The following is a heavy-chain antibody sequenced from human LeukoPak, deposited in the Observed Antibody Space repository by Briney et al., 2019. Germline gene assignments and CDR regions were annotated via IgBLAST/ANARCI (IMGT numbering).Heavy chain of an antibody. CDR1: GFTFSSYS. Sequence: PGGSLRLSCAASGFTFSSYSMNWVRQAPGEGREWVSSISSSRSYIYYANSVKGRFTISRDNAKNSLYLQMNRLRAEDTAVYYCARDDYGDARKWGQGTLVPVSS. J-gene: IGHJ4*02. V-gene: IGHV3-21*01. CDR3: ARDDYGDARK. CDR2: ISSSRSYI. D-gene: IGHD4-17*01.